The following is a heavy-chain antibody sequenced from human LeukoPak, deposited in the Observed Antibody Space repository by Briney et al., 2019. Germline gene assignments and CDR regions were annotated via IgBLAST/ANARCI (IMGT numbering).Heavy chain of an antibody. D-gene: IGHD6-13*01. J-gene: IGHJ6*03. CDR3: ARAGYSSSSHYYYMDV. Sequence: ASVKVSCKASGYTLTGYYMHWVRQAPGQGLEWMGWINPNSGGTNYAQKFQGGVTMTRDTSISTAYMELSRLRSDDTAVYYCARAGYSSSSHYYYMDVWGKGTTVTVSS. CDR2: INPNSGGT. V-gene: IGHV1-2*02. CDR1: GYTLTGYY.